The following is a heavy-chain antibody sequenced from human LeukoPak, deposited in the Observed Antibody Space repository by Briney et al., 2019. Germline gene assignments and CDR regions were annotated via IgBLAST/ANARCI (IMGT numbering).Heavy chain of an antibody. CDR2: INPSGGST. CDR1: GYTFTSYY. D-gene: IGHD5-12*01. J-gene: IGHJ3*02. CDR3: ASLGYADI. Sequence: ASVTVSCKASGYTFTSYYMHWVRQAPRQGLEWMGIINPSGGSTTYAPKFQGRVTMNRDTSTSTVYMELSSLRCEDTAVYYGASLGYADIWGQGTMVTVS. V-gene: IGHV1-46*01.